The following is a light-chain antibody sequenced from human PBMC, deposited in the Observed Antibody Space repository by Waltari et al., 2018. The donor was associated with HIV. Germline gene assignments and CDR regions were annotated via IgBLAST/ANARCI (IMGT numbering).Light chain of an antibody. CDR2: WAS. Sequence: TVPPQPPDPPPVSLGERATTTCTSTQRGLYSSDNKHDLAGDQQRAGQPPELLSYWASARESGVRDRVSGSGSGTDFTLTISSLQAEDVAIYYCQQYYSTPLTFGPGTKVDIK. CDR3: QQYYSTPLT. V-gene: IGKV4-1*01. CDR1: QRGLYSSDNKHD. J-gene: IGKJ3*01.